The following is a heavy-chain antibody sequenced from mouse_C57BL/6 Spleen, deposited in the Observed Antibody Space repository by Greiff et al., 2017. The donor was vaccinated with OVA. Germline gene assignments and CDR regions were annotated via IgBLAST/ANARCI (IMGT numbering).Heavy chain of an antibody. D-gene: IGHD2-1*01. V-gene: IGHV1-80*01. CDR1: GYAFSSYW. CDR2: IYPGDGDT. Sequence: VQLQQSGAELVKPGASVKISCKASGYAFSSYWMNWVKQRPGKGLEWIGQIYPGDGDTNYNGKFKGKATLTADKSSSTAYMQLSSLTSEDSAVYFCARGRIYYGNFGAMDYWGQGTSVTVSS. J-gene: IGHJ4*01. CDR3: ARGRIYYGNFGAMDY.